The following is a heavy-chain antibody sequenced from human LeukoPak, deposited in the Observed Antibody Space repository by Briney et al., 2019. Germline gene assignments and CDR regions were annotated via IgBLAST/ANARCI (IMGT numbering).Heavy chain of an antibody. V-gene: IGHV4-39*01. Sequence: SETLSLTCTVSGGSISSSSYYWGWIRQPPGKGLEWIGSIYYSGSTFYNPSLKSRVTISVDTSKNQFSLKLSSVTAADTAVYYCARRGIAARSNYYYMDVWGKGTTVTVSS. J-gene: IGHJ6*03. CDR1: GGSISSSSYY. CDR3: ARRGIAARSNYYYMDV. D-gene: IGHD6-6*01. CDR2: IYYSGST.